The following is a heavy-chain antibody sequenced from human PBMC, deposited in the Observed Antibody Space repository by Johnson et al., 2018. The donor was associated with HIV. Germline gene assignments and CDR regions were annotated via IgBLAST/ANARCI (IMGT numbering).Heavy chain of an antibody. V-gene: IGHV3-15*05. Sequence: VQLVESGGGLVKPGGSLRLSCAASGFTFSNAWMSWVRQAPGKGLEWVGRIKSKTDGGTTDYAAPVKGRFTISRDDSKNTLYLQMNSLRAEDTALYYCARDHCTGGVCYGLQAFDIWGQGTMVTVSS. CDR1: GFTFSNAW. CDR2: IKSKTDGGTT. D-gene: IGHD2-8*02. J-gene: IGHJ3*02. CDR3: ARDHCTGGVCYGLQAFDI.